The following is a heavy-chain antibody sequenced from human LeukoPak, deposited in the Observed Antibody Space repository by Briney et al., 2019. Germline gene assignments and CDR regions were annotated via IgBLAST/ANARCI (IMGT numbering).Heavy chain of an antibody. CDR1: GGSISSHN. CDR2: IYNSGSP. Sequence: PSETLSLTCTVSGGSISSHNWNWIRQPPGKGLEWIGDIYNSGSPNYNPSLKSRVTISVDTSKNQFSLKLSSVTAADTAVYYCARVDSSGYYPFFDYWGQGTLVTVSS. CDR3: ARVDSSGYYPFFDY. D-gene: IGHD3-22*01. V-gene: IGHV4-59*11. J-gene: IGHJ4*02.